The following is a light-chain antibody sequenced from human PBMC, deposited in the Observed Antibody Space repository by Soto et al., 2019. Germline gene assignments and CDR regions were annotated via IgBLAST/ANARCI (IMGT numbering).Light chain of an antibody. CDR3: TSYTNSNTRV. J-gene: IGLJ1*01. V-gene: IGLV2-14*01. Sequence: QSALTQPASVSGSPGQSITISCTGTSSDVGGYNYVSSYQQHPGKAPKLMIYEVSNRPSGVSNRFSGSKSANTASLAISGLQAEDEADYYCTSYTNSNTRVFGTGTKLTVL. CDR1: SSDVGGYNY. CDR2: EVS.